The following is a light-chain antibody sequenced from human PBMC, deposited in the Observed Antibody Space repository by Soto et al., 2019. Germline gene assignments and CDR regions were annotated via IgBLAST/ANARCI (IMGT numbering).Light chain of an antibody. CDR1: SSDVGGYKY. J-gene: IGLJ1*01. Sequence: QSALTQPASVSGPPGQSITISCTGTSSDVGGYKYVSWYQQHPGKVPKLMIYEVSNRPSGVSNRFSGSKSGNTASLTISGLQAEDEADYYCSSYTSTSTNVFGTGTKLNVL. V-gene: IGLV2-14*01. CDR3: SSYTSTSTNV. CDR2: EVS.